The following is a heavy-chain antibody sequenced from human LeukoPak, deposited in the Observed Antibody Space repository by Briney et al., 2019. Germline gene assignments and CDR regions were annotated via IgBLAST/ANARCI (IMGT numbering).Heavy chain of an antibody. Sequence: ASVKVSCKASGYTFTSYGISWVRRAPGQGLEWMGWISADNGNTNYAQNLQGRVTMTTDTSTSTAYMELRSLRSDDTAVFYCARDRHNTYYYDSSGYKYWGQGTLVTVSS. D-gene: IGHD3-22*01. CDR1: GYTFTSYG. CDR3: ARDRHNTYYYDSSGYKY. CDR2: ISADNGNT. J-gene: IGHJ4*02. V-gene: IGHV1-18*01.